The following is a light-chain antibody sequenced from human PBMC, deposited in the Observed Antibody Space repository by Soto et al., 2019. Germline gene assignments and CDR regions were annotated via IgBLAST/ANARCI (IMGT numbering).Light chain of an antibody. V-gene: IGKV1-5*03. CDR2: KAS. CDR1: QSISSW. J-gene: IGKJ1*01. CDR3: QQYNSCPT. Sequence: DIQMTQSPSTLAASVGDRVTITCLASQSISSWFAWYHQKPGKVPKLLIYKASSLESGVSSRFSGSGSGTEFTLTISSLQPDDFATYFCQQYNSCPTFGQGTKVAIK.